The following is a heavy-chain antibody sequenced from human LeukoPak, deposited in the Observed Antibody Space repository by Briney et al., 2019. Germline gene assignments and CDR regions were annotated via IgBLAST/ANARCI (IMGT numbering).Heavy chain of an antibody. V-gene: IGHV3-23*01. CDR3: AKDHWNHPIGYFDY. D-gene: IGHD1-1*01. J-gene: IGHJ4*02. CDR1: GFTFSNYA. Sequence: PGGSLRLSCAASGFTFSNYAMHWVRQAPGKGLEWVSAISGSGGSTYYADSVKGRFTISRDNSKNTLYLQMNSLRAEDTAVYYCAKDHWNHPIGYFDYWGQGTLVTVSS. CDR2: ISGSGGST.